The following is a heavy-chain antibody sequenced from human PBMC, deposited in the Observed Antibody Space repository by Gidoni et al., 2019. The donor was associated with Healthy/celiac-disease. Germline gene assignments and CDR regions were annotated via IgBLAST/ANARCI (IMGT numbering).Heavy chain of an antibody. CDR1: GFTFSSYG. CDR2: IWYDGSNK. D-gene: IGHD3-10*01. V-gene: IGHV3-33*01. J-gene: IGHJ4*02. Sequence: QVQLVESGGGVVQPGRSLRLSCAASGFTFSSYGMHWVRQAPGKGLEWVAVIWYDGSNKYYADSVKGRFTISRDNSKNTLYLQMNSLRAEDTAVYYCARDFDGSEWFGESGSDYWGQGTLVTVSS. CDR3: ARDFDGSEWFGESGSDY.